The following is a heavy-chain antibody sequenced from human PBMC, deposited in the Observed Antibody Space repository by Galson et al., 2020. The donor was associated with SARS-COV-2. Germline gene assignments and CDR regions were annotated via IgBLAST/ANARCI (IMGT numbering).Heavy chain of an antibody. V-gene: IGHV4-31*03. CDR1: GGSISSGGYY. D-gene: IGHD3-22*01. CDR3: ARAPITMIVVVDAFDI. CDR2: IYYSGST. J-gene: IGHJ3*02. Sequence: ETSETLSLTCTVSGGSISSGGYYWSWIRQHPGKGLEWFGYIYYSGSTYYNPSLKSRVTISVDTSKNQFSLKLSSVTAADTAVYYCARAPITMIVVVDAFDIWGQGTMVTVSS.